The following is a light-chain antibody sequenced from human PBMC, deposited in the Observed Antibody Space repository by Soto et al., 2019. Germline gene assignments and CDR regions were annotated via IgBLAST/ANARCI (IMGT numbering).Light chain of an antibody. CDR3: QSFDTRLNCVA. V-gene: IGLV1-40*01. CDR2: GNN. J-gene: IGLJ2*01. Sequence: QSVVTQPPSVSGAPGQRVTISCTGSSSNIGAGYDVHWYQQLPGRAPKLLIYGNNNRPSGVPDRFSGSKSGTSASLDITGLQTEDEADYYCQSFDTRLNCVAFGGGTKLTVL. CDR1: SSNIGAGYD.